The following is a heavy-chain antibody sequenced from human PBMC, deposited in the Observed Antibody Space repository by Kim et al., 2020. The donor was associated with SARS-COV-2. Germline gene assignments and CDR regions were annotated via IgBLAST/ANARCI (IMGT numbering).Heavy chain of an antibody. Sequence: GGSLRLSCAASGFTFSVFGMHWVRQAPGKGLEWVAVISYDGSKEYYVDSVKGRFSISRDNSERTLYLQMNSLRTEDTAVYYCAKDSGGYSYGPVGHWCQGTLVTVSS. CDR2: ISYDGSKE. CDR3: AKDSGGYSYGPVGH. D-gene: IGHD5-18*01. J-gene: IGHJ4*02. V-gene: IGHV3-30*18. CDR1: GFTFSVFG.